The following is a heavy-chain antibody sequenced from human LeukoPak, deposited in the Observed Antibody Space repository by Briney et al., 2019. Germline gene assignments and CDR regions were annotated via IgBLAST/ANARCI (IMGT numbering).Heavy chain of an antibody. D-gene: IGHD5-18*01. Sequence: GGSLRLSCAASGFTFDDYGMSWVRQAPGKGLEWVSAISGSGGNTYYADSVKGRFTISRDNAKNSLYLQMNSLRAEDTAVYYCARDGRGYSYGSHHYWGQGTLVTVSS. J-gene: IGHJ4*02. CDR3: ARDGRGYSYGSHHY. V-gene: IGHV3-23*01. CDR2: ISGSGGNT. CDR1: GFTFDDYG.